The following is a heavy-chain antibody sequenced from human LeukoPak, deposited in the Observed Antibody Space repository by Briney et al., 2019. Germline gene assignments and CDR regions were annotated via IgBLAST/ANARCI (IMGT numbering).Heavy chain of an antibody. Sequence: SVKVSCKASGGTFSSYTLSWVRQAPGQGLEWMGRIIPILGIANYAQKFQGRVTITADKSTSTAYMELSSLRSEDTAVYYCARSALSGWYPFDYWGQGTLVTVSS. CDR3: ARSALSGWYPFDY. V-gene: IGHV1-69*02. CDR1: GGTFSSYT. CDR2: IIPILGIA. D-gene: IGHD6-19*01. J-gene: IGHJ4*02.